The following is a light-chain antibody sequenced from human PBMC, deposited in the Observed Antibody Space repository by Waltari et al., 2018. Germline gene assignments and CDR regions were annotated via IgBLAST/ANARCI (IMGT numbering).Light chain of an antibody. CDR2: DAS. V-gene: IGKV3-15*01. CDR1: QSIATN. J-gene: IGKJ5*01. CDR3: QQYNRWPPIT. Sequence: EVVMTQSPATLSVSPGERASLSCRASQSIATNLAWYQQKPGQAPRLLVYDASTRAPSIPARFRGSGSRTEFTLTISSLQSEDSAVYYCQQYNRWPPITFGQGTRLEIK.